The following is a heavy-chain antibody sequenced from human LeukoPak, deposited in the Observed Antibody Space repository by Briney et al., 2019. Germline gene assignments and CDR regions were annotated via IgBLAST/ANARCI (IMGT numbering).Heavy chain of an antibody. Sequence: GGSLRLSCAASGFTFSSYAMSWVRQAPGKGLEWVSAISSSGSTTYYADSVKGRFTISRDNAKKSLSLLLNSLRAEDTAVYYCARPQPRGDYYGMDVWGQGTTVTVSS. CDR2: ISSSGSTT. D-gene: IGHD3-10*01. CDR3: ARPQPRGDYYGMDV. J-gene: IGHJ6*02. V-gene: IGHV3-23*01. CDR1: GFTFSSYA.